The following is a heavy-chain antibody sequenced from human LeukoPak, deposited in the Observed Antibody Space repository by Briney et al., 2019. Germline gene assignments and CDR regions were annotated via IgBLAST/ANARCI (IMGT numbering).Heavy chain of an antibody. CDR1: GFTFDDYA. V-gene: IGHV3-9*01. D-gene: IGHD6-19*01. CDR2: ISWNSGSI. CDR3: AKGPSIAVAARWFDP. Sequence: GGSLRLSCAASGFTFDDYAMHWVRQAPGKGLEWVSGISWNSGSIGYADSVKGRFTISRDNAKNSLYLQMNSLRAEDTALYYCAKGPSIAVAARWFDPWGHGTLVTVSS. J-gene: IGHJ5*02.